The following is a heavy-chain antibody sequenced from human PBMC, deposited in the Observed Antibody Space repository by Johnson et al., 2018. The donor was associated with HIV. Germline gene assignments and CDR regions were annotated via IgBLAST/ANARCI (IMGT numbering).Heavy chain of an antibody. D-gene: IGHD3-10*01. V-gene: IGHV3-7*05. Sequence: VQLVESGGGLVQPGGSLRLSCAASVFTFRSYWMSWVRQAPGTGLEWVANIHLDGSEKNYVDSVKGRFTISRDNAKNTLYLQMNSLRVEDTAVYYCARGAWFGFDLWGQGTMGTVSS. CDR2: IHLDGSEK. CDR1: VFTFRSYW. CDR3: ARGAWFGFDL. J-gene: IGHJ3*01.